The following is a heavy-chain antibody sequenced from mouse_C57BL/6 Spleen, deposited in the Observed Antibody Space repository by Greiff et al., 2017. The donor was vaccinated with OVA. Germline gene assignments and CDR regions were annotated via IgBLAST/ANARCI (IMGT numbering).Heavy chain of an antibody. Sequence: QVQLQQPGAELVKPGASVKMSCKASGYTFTSYWITWVKQRPGQGLEWIGDIYPGSGSTNYNEKIKSQATLTVDTSPNTAHMQLSSLTSEDSAVYYCARYPFECITAVVADWYFDVWGTGTTVTVSS. CDR2: IYPGSGST. CDR3: ARYPFECITAVVADWYFDV. V-gene: IGHV1-55*01. CDR1: GYTFTSYW. D-gene: IGHD1-1*01. J-gene: IGHJ1*03.